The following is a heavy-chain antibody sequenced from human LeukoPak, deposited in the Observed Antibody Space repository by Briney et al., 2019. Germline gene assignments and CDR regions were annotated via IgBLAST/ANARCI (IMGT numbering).Heavy chain of an antibody. CDR1: GFTFSDYN. Sequence: PGGSLRLSCAASGFTFSDYNMRWIRQAPGKGLEWVSSISRSGSTKYYADSVKGRFTISRDNSKNTVHLQMNNLRAEDTAMYFCARRLYIVRGAFDIWGQGTMVTVSS. D-gene: IGHD2/OR15-2a*01. CDR3: ARRLYIVRGAFDI. V-gene: IGHV3-11*01. CDR2: ISRSGSTK. J-gene: IGHJ3*02.